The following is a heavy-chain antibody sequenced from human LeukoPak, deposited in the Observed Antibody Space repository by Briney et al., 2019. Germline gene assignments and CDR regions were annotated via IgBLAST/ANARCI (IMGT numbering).Heavy chain of an antibody. D-gene: IGHD3-22*01. J-gene: IGHJ4*02. V-gene: IGHV3-48*04. CDR1: GFTFSSYW. CDR2: ISSSGSTI. Sequence: PGGSLRLSCAASGFTFSSYWMSWVRQAPGKGLEWVSYISSSGSTIYYADSVKGRFTISRDNAKNSLYLQMNSLRAEDTAVYYCAREYYYDSSGYYYGYWGQGTLVTVSS. CDR3: AREYYYDSSGYYYGY.